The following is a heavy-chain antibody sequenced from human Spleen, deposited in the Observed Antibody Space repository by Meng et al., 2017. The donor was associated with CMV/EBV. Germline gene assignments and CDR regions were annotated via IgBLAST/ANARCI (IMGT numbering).Heavy chain of an antibody. J-gene: IGHJ6*02. CDR2: IKQDGSEK. CDR3: ARADVWSGYYFYGMDV. V-gene: IGHV3-7*01. D-gene: IGHD3-3*01. Sequence: GESQKISCAASGFTFSSYWMSWVRQAPGKGLEWVANIKQDGSEKYYVDSVKGRFTISRDNAKNSLYLQMNSLRAEDTAVYYCARADVWSGYYFYGMDVWGQGTTVTVSS. CDR1: GFTFSSYW.